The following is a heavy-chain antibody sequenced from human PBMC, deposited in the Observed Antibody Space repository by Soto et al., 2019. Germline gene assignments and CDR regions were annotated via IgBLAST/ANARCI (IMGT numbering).Heavy chain of an antibody. Sequence: PGESPVIYCKGSGCSLTSYWIGRERQIPAKGLGWKWIIYPGYTDTRYSPPFQGQGTMTVDKTISTAYLQWHSLKASDTAMDYCARHLLKLGSTSPYDAFDVWGQGTMVTVSS. D-gene: IGHD2-2*01. J-gene: IGHJ3*01. CDR1: GCSLTSYW. V-gene: IGHV5-51*01. CDR2: IYPGYTDT. CDR3: ARHLLKLGSTSPYDAFDV.